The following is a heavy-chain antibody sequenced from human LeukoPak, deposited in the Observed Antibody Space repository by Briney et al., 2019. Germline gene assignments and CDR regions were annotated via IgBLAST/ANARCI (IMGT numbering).Heavy chain of an antibody. CDR1: GFTFSSYG. CDR2: ISYDGSNE. CDR3: AKDRSSSWTWTIDY. J-gene: IGHJ4*02. D-gene: IGHD6-13*01. Sequence: PGRSLRLSCAASGFTFSSYGMHWVRQAPGKGLEWVALISYDGSNEYYADSVKGRFTISRDKSKNTLYLQMNSLRAEDTAAYYCAKDRSSSWTWTIDYWGQGTLVTVPS. V-gene: IGHV3-30*18.